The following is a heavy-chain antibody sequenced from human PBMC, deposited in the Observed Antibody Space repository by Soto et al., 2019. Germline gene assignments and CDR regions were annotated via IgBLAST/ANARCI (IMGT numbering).Heavy chain of an antibody. CDR1: GGSISSGDYY. CDR2: IYYSGST. CDR3: AREGLDGGTRYNWFDP. V-gene: IGHV4-30-4*01. D-gene: IGHD1-7*01. J-gene: IGHJ5*02. Sequence: QVQLQESGPGLVKPSQTLSLTCTVSGGSISSGDYYWSWIRQPPGKGLEWIGYIYYSGSTYYNPSLKSRVTISVDTSKNQFSLKLSSVTAADTAVYYCAREGLDGGTRYNWFDPWGQGTLVTVSS.